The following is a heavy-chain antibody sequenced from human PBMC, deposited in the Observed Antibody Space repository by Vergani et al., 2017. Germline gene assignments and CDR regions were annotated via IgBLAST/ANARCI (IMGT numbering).Heavy chain of an antibody. V-gene: IGHV3-21*01. J-gene: IGHJ5*02. Sequence: EVQLVESGGGLVQPGRSLRLSCAASGFTFSSYSMNWVRQAPGKGLEWVSSISSSSSYIYYADSVKGRFTISRDNAKNSLYLQMNSLRAEDTAVYYCAREDEYGDYSNWFDPWGQGTLVTVSS. CDR3: AREDEYGDYSNWFDP. D-gene: IGHD4-17*01. CDR1: GFTFSSYS. CDR2: ISSSSSYI.